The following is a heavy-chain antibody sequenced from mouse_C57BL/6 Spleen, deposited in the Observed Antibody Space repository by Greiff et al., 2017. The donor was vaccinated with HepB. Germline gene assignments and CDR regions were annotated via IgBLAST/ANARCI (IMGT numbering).Heavy chain of an antibody. J-gene: IGHJ3*01. CDR3: ATGDEGFAY. Sequence: EVKLMESGGGLVKPGGSLKLSCAASGFTFSDYGMHWVRQAPEKGLEWVAYISSGSSTIYYADTVKGRFTISRDNAKNTLFLQMTSLRSEDTAMYYCATGDEGFAYWGQGTLVTVSA. V-gene: IGHV5-17*01. D-gene: IGHD3-3*01. CDR2: ISSGSSTI. CDR1: GFTFSDYG.